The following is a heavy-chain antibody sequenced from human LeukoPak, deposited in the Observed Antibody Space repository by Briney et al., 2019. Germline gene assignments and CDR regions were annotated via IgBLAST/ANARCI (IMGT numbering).Heavy chain of an antibody. CDR3: AKDLYSGYGNYFDS. D-gene: IGHD5-12*01. CDR1: GFTFSSYA. V-gene: IGHV3-30*18. Sequence: GRSLSLSCAASGFTFSSYAMHWVRQAPGKGLEWVAVISYDGSKKYCSDSVKGRFTISRDNSKNTLYLQMNTLRAEDTALYYCAKDLYSGYGNYFDSWGQGTLVTVSS. CDR2: ISYDGSKK. J-gene: IGHJ4*02.